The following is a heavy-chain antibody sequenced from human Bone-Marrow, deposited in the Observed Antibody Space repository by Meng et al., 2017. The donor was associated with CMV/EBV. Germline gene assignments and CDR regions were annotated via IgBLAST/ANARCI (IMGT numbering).Heavy chain of an antibody. CDR3: ARGGCSSTSCYIEGYYYYYYGMDV. V-gene: IGHV4-61*01. CDR2: IYYSGST. J-gene: IGHJ6*02. D-gene: IGHD2-2*02. Sequence: SETLSLTCTVSGGSVSSGSCYWSWIRQPPGKGLEWIGYIYYSGSTNYNPSLKSRVTISVDTSKNQFSLKLSSVTAADTAVYYCARGGCSSTSCYIEGYYYYYYGMDVWGQGTTVTVSS. CDR1: GGSVSSGSCY.